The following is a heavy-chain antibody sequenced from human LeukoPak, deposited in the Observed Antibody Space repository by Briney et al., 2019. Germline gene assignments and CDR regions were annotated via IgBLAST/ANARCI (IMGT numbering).Heavy chain of an antibody. Sequence: GGSLRLSCAASGFTFSSYWMSWVRQAPGKGLEWVANIKQDGSEKYYVDSVKGRFTISRDNAKNSLYLQMNSLRAEDTAVYYCARDSNNYYLGYFDYWGQGTLVTFSS. D-gene: IGHD3-22*01. CDR1: GFTFSSYW. V-gene: IGHV3-7*01. J-gene: IGHJ4*02. CDR2: IKQDGSEK. CDR3: ARDSNNYYLGYFDY.